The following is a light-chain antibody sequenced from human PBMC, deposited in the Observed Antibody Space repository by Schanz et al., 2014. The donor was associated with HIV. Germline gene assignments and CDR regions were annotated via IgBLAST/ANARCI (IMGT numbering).Light chain of an antibody. CDR3: QQYNSYPWT. J-gene: IGKJ1*01. V-gene: IGKV3D-15*01. CDR1: QSIGSN. Sequence: EMVMTQSPATLSASPGERATLSCRASQSIGSNLAWYQQKPGQAPRLLIYGASSRATGIPDRFSGSGSGTDFTLTISRLEPEDFATYYCQQYNSYPWTFGQGTRV. CDR2: GAS.